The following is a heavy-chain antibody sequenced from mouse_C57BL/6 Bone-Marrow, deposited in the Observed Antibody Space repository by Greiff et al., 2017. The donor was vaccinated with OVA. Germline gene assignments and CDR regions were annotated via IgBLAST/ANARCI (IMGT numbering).Heavy chain of an antibody. Sequence: QVQLKESGAELARPGASVKLSCKASGYTFTSYGISWVKQRTGQGLEWIGEIYPRSGNTYYNEKFKGKATLTADKSSSTAYMELRSLTSEDSAVYFCAGDGYCYWYFDVWGTGTTVTVSS. V-gene: IGHV1-81*01. J-gene: IGHJ1*03. D-gene: IGHD2-3*01. CDR2: IYPRSGNT. CDR3: AGDGYCYWYFDV. CDR1: GYTFTSYG.